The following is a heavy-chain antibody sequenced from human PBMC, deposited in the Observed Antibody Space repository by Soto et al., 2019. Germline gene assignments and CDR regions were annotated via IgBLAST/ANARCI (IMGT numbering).Heavy chain of an antibody. J-gene: IGHJ4*02. V-gene: IGHV3-23*01. CDR3: AKRWLGELSPLDY. CDR1: GFTFSSYS. D-gene: IGHD3-10*01. CDR2: ISGTGGST. Sequence: QTGGSLRLSCAASGFTFSSYSMSWVRQAPGKGLEWVSAISGTGGSTFYADSVKGRFTISRDNSNNTLYLQMNSLRADDTAVYYCAKRWLGELSPLDYWGQGALVTVSS.